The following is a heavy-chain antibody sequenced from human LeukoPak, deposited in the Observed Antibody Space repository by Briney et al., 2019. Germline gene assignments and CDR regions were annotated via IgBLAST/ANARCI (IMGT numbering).Heavy chain of an antibody. CDR2: INHSGIT. D-gene: IGHD1-26*01. CDR1: GGSFSGYY. CDR3: ASYYPPHWFDP. Sequence: SETLSLTCAAYGGSFSGYYWSWIRQPPGKGLEWIGEINHSGITKYNPSLKSRVIISLDTSKNQFSLKLGSVTAADTAVYYCASYYPPHWFDPWGQGTLVTVSS. V-gene: IGHV4-34*01. J-gene: IGHJ5*02.